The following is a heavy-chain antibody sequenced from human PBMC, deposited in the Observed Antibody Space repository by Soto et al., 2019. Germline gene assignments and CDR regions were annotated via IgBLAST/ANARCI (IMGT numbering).Heavy chain of an antibody. V-gene: IGHV4-59*01. CDR1: GGSISSYY. CDR3: AILAAAVGY. D-gene: IGHD6-13*01. Sequence: SETLSLTCTVSGGSISSYYWSWIRQPTGKGLEWIGYIYYSGSTNYNPSLKSRVTISVDTSKNQFSLKLSSVTAADTAVYYCAILAAAVGYWGQGTLVTVSS. CDR2: IYYSGST. J-gene: IGHJ4*02.